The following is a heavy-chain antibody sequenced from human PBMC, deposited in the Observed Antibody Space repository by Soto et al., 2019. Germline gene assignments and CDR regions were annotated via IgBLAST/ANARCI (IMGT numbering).Heavy chain of an antibody. J-gene: IGHJ5*02. Sequence: GSLRLSCAASGFTFSSYAMSWVRQAPGKGLEWVSAISGSGGSTYYADSVKGRFTISRDNSKNTLYLQMNSLRAEDTAVYYCAKDAATMVRGVIRTGRLKVSWGQGTLVTVSS. CDR1: GFTFSSYA. CDR3: AKDAATMVRGVIRTGRLKVS. D-gene: IGHD3-10*01. CDR2: ISGSGGST. V-gene: IGHV3-23*01.